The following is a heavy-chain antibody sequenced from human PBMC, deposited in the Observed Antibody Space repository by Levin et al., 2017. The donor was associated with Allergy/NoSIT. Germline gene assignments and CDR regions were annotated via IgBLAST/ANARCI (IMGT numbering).Heavy chain of an antibody. J-gene: IGHJ4*02. CDR3: AKLLVGGGTVY. CDR2: VSNSGGTT. V-gene: IGHV3-23*01. Sequence: SGGSLRLSCAASGFTFSTYDMSWVRQAPGKGLEWVSSVSNSGGTTDYADSVKGRFIISRDNSKSTLFLQMNRLRAEDTALYYCAKLLVGGGTVYWGQGTLVTVSS. D-gene: IGHD6-13*01. CDR1: GFTFSTYD.